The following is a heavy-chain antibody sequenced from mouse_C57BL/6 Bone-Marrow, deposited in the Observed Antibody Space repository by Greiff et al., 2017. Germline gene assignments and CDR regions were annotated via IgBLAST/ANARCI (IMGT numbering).Heavy chain of an antibody. J-gene: IGHJ2*01. D-gene: IGHD1-1*01. CDR3: ASLITTVVGYYFDY. Sequence: QVQLQQPGAELVKPGASVKMSCKASGYTFTSYWITWVKQRPGQGLEWIGDIYPGSGSTNYNEQFKSKATLTVDTSSSTAYMQLSSLTSEDSAVYYCASLITTVVGYYFDYWGQGTTLTVSS. V-gene: IGHV1-55*01. CDR2: IYPGSGST. CDR1: GYTFTSYW.